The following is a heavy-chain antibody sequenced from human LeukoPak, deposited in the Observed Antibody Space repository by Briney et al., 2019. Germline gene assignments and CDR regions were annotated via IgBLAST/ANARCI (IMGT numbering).Heavy chain of an antibody. CDR2: ISYDGSNK. CDR1: GFTFSSHA. Sequence: GGSLRLSCAASGFTFSSHAMHWVRQAPGKGLEWVAVISYDGSNKYYADSVKGRFTISRDNSKNTLYLQMNSLRAEDTAVYYCARGHLGSSGWLDYWGQGTLVTVSS. J-gene: IGHJ4*02. V-gene: IGHV3-30-3*01. D-gene: IGHD6-19*01. CDR3: ARGHLGSSGWLDY.